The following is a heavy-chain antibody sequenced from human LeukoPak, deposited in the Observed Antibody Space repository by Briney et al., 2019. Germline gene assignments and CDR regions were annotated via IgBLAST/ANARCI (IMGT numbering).Heavy chain of an antibody. D-gene: IGHD5-18*01. V-gene: IGHV3-53*01. J-gene: IGHJ4*02. CDR3: AKDLYGYSYGDIDY. CDR2: IYSGGST. CDR1: GFTVSSNY. Sequence: GGSLRLSCAASGFTVSSNYMSWVRQAPGKGLEWVSVIYSGGSTYYADSVKGRFTISRDNSKNTLYLQMNSLRAEDTAVYYCAKDLYGYSYGDIDYWGQGTLVTVSS.